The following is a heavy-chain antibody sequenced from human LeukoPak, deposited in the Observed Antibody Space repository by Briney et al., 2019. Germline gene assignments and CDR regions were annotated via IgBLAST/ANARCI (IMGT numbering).Heavy chain of an antibody. Sequence: PSETLSLTCAVSGGSFTGSFSTYYWSWIRQPPGKGLEWIGEINHSGSTTYNPSLKSRVTISIDTSKNHFSLKLSSVIAADTAMYYCARNGWYSVDYWGQGTQVIASS. CDR2: INHSGST. CDR1: GGSFTGSFSTYY. J-gene: IGHJ4*02. CDR3: ARNGWYSVDY. D-gene: IGHD6-19*01. V-gene: IGHV4-34*01.